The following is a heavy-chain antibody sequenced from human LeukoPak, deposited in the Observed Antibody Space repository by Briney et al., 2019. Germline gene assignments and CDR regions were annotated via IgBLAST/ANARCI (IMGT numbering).Heavy chain of an antibody. J-gene: IGHJ5*02. CDR1: GGSISSSSYY. V-gene: IGHV4-39*01. Sequence: SETLSLTCTVSGGSISSSSYYWGWIRQPPGKGLEWIGSIYYSGSTYYNPSLKSRVTISVDTSKNQFSLKLSSVTAADTAVYYCARNRLAARELNWFDPWGQGILVTVSS. CDR2: IYYSGST. CDR3: ARNRLAARELNWFDP. D-gene: IGHD6-6*01.